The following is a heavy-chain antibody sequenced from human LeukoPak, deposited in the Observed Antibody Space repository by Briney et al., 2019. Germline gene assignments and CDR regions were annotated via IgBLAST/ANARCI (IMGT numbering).Heavy chain of an antibody. J-gene: IGHJ4*02. CDR2: IIPILGIA. Sequence: GASVKVSCKASGGTFSSYTISWVRQAPGQGLEWMGRIIPILGIANYAQKFQGRVTITADKSTSTAYMELSSLRSEDTAVYYCARGPLFGATVVGLFVYWGQGTLVTVSP. V-gene: IGHV1-69*02. CDR1: GGTFSSYT. CDR3: ARGPLFGATVVGLFVY. D-gene: IGHD4-23*01.